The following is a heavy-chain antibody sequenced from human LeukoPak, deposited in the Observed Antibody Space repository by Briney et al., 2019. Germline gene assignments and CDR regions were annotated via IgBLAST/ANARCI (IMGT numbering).Heavy chain of an antibody. CDR2: ISGSGGRT. CDR3: AKDQGGVIVVVVAETTAFDI. CDR1: GFTFSSYA. J-gene: IGHJ3*02. V-gene: IGHV3-23*01. D-gene: IGHD2-15*01. Sequence: GGSLRLSCAASGFTFSSYAMSWVRQAPGKGLEWVSAISGSGGRTYYADSVKGRFTISRDNSKNTLYLQMNSLRAEDTAVYYCAKDQGGVIVVVVAETTAFDIWGQGTMVTVSS.